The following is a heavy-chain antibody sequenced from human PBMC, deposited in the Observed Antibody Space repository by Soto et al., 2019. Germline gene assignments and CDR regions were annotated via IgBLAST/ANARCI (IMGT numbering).Heavy chain of an antibody. D-gene: IGHD2-15*01. CDR2: XXYXGXX. V-gene: IGHV4-30-2*01. CDR1: GGSISSGVYS. J-gene: IGHJ4*02. Sequence: VALTCAVSGGSISSGVYSWSWIRQPTGKGLEWXGYXXYXGXXXYXXSLKSRVTISVNRSKNQFSLKLTSVTAADTVVYYCATTQSADLYSAYWGQGTLVPVSP. CDR3: ATTQSADLYSAY.